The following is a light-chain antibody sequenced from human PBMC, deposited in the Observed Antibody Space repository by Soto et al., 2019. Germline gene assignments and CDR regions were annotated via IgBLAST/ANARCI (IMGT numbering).Light chain of an antibody. CDR1: QSVSRY. Sequence: DIQMTQSPSSLSASVGDRVTITCRASQSVSRYLNWYQQKPGRAPKLLMYAVSSLHSGVPSRFNGSGSETDFTLTISSLQPEDFATYYCQQCYRTPLTFGGGTKVEIK. V-gene: IGKV1-39*01. CDR2: AVS. J-gene: IGKJ4*01. CDR3: QQCYRTPLT.